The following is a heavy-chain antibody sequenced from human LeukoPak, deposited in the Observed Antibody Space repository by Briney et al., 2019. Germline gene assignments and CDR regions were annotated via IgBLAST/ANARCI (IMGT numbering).Heavy chain of an antibody. V-gene: IGHV3-30*18. CDR2: ISYDGSNK. CDR1: GFTFSSYG. D-gene: IGHD6-13*01. J-gene: IGHJ4*02. Sequence: PGGSLRLSCAASGFTFSSYGMHWVRQAPGKGLEWVAVISYDGSNKYYANSVKGRFTISRDNSKNTLYLQMNSQRAEDTAVYYCAKAPGYSSSWGFDYWGQGTLVTVSS. CDR3: AKAPGYSSSWGFDY.